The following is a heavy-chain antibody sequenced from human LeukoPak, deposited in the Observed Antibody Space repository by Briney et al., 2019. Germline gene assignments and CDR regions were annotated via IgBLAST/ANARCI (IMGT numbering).Heavy chain of an antibody. J-gene: IGHJ6*03. CDR1: GGSFSGYY. Sequence: SETLSLTCAVYGGSFSGYYWSWIRQPPGKGLEWIGEINHSGSTNYNPSLKSRVTISVDTSKNQFSLKLSSVTAADTAVYYCARGRYCSSTSCTRMGYYYYYYMDVWGKGTTVTVSS. CDR2: INHSGST. V-gene: IGHV4-34*01. CDR3: ARGRYCSSTSCTRMGYYYYYYMDV. D-gene: IGHD2-2*01.